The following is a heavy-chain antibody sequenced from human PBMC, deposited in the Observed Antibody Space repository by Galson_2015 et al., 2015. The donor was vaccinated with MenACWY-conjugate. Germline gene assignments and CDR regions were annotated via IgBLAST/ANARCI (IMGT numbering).Heavy chain of an antibody. CDR2: LNPDSGST. D-gene: IGHD1/OR15-1a*01. Sequence: SVKVSCRASGDTFTTYRVHWVRQAPGQGLEWMGILNPDSGSTAYAPKFQGRITMTRDASTSTVYMALSSLRSEDTAVYYCARERGNKVHYFDYWGQGTLVAVSS. CDR3: ARERGNKVHYFDY. CDR1: GDTFTTYR. J-gene: IGHJ4*02. V-gene: IGHV1-46*01.